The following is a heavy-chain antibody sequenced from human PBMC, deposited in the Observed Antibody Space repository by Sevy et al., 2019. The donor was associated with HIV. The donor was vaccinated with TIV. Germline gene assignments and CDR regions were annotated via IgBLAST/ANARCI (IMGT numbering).Heavy chain of an antibody. V-gene: IGHV3-15*01. CDR1: GFTFSNAW. J-gene: IGHJ6*02. Sequence: GGSLRLSCAASGFTFSNAWMSWVRQAPGKGLEWVGRIKSKTDGGTTDYDAPVKGRFTISRDDSKNTLYLQMNSLKTEDTAVYYCTTERPDILTGYYSYYYYGMDVWGQGTTVTVSS. CDR2: IKSKTDGGTT. CDR3: TTERPDILTGYYSYYYYGMDV. D-gene: IGHD3-9*01.